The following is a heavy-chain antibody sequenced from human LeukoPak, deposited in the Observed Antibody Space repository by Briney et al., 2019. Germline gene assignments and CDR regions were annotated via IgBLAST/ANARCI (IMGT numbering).Heavy chain of an antibody. CDR2: IIPIFGTA. J-gene: IGHJ4*02. CDR1: GGTFSSYA. D-gene: IGHD4-17*01. Sequence: RRASVKVSCTASGGTFSSYAISWVRQAPGQGLEWMGGIIPIFGTANYAQKFQGRVTITADESTSTAYMELSSLRSEDTAVYYCARGYYGDSYYFDYWGQGTLVTVSS. CDR3: ARGYYGDSYYFDY. V-gene: IGHV1-69*13.